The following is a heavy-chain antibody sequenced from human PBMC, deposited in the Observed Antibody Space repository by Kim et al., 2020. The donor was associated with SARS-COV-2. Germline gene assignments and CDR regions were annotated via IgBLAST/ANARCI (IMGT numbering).Heavy chain of an antibody. D-gene: IGHD6-25*01. V-gene: IGHV3-23*01. CDR1: GFTFSNHD. Sequence: GGSLRLSCAASGFTFSNHDMTWVRQAPGKGLEYVSSISGSGHYSFYADSVRGRFTISRDNSRDTLFLQMNHLRADDTALYYCAKKFTTVGYTDYFDFWGQGALVTVSS. CDR3: AKKFTTVGYTDYFDF. J-gene: IGHJ4*01. CDR2: ISGSGHYS.